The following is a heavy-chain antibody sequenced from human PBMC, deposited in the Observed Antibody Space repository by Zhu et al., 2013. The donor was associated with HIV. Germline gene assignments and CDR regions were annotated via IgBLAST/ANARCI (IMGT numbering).Heavy chain of an antibody. Sequence: QVQLVQSGAEVKKPGASVKVSCKASGYTFSDHYMHWVRQAPGQGLEWMGWTNPHTNGTYYARKFQGRVTMTRDTSIGTAYMELSSLRSDDTAVYYCAREDYYESGGFPRLDYWGQGALVTVSS. CDR3: AREDYYESGGFPRLDY. D-gene: IGHD3-22*01. CDR1: GYTFSDHY. V-gene: IGHV1-2*02. CDR2: TNPHTNGT. J-gene: IGHJ4*02.